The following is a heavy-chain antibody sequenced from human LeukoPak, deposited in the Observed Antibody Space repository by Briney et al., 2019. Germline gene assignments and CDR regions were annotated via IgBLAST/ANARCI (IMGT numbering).Heavy chain of an antibody. CDR1: GFSFISYS. J-gene: IGHJ3*02. CDR3: ATAWIQLPNDAFDI. D-gene: IGHD5-18*01. V-gene: IGHV3-30*03. CDR2: ISDDGRRK. Sequence: GGSLRLSCAASGFSFISYSMHWVRQAPGKGLEWVGVISDDGRRKDYADSVKGRFTISRDNSKNTLYLQMNSLRAEDTAVYYCATAWIQLPNDAFDIWGQGTMVTVSS.